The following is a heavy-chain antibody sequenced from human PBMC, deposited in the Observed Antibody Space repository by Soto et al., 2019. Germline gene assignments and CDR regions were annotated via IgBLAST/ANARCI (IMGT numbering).Heavy chain of an antibody. CDR1: GFTFSNYD. J-gene: IGHJ4*02. CDR3: AKRPASLVCFDY. D-gene: IGHD2-2*01. CDR2: IRGGGGRI. V-gene: IGHV3-23*01. Sequence: EVQLLESGGGLVQPGGSLRLSCAASGFTFSNYDMSWVRQAPGKGLGWVSTIRGGGGRIYYADSVKGRFTISRDNFKNTLYMQMNSLRAEDTAVYYCAKRPASLVCFDYWGQGTLVTVSS.